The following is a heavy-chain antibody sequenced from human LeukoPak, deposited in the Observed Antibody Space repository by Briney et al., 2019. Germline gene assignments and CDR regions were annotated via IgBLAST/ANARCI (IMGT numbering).Heavy chain of an antibody. CDR2: IYPPGGN. CDR1: GASISSSHW. V-gene: IGHV4-4*02. Sequence: SETLSLTCAVSGASISSSHWWSWVRQTPGKGLEWIGDIYPPGGNNYTPSLKSRVTISLDRSKNQISLKLTSVTAADTAVYYCARGHFNGRFGYTTWFDTWGQGTLVTVSS. J-gene: IGHJ5*02. D-gene: IGHD1-1*01. CDR3: ARGHFNGRFGYTTWFDT.